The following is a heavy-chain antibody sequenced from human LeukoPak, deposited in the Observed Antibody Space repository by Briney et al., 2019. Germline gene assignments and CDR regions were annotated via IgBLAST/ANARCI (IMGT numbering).Heavy chain of an antibody. CDR1: GFTFSSYS. D-gene: IGHD2-2*01. CDR3: AKGSIPAAITYYMDV. J-gene: IGHJ6*03. V-gene: IGHV3-30*02. Sequence: GGSLRLSCAASGFTFSSYSMNWVRQAPGKGPEWLAFIQFGGTNKYYADSVQGRFVVSRDNSKNSLFLQINSLRGDDTAVYFCAKGSIPAAITYYMDVWGKGTTVTVSS. CDR2: IQFGGTNK.